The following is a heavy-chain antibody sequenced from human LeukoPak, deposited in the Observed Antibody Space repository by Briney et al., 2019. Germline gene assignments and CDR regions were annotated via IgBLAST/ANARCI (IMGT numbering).Heavy chain of an antibody. V-gene: IGHV1-24*01. J-gene: IGHJ6*03. CDR2: FDPEDGET. CDR3: ARLAVVPAAPSHGYYMDV. CDR1: GYTLTEST. D-gene: IGHD2-2*01. Sequence: ASVKVSCKVSGYTLTESTIHWVRQAPGKGLEWMGGFDPEDGETIYAQKFQGRVTMTEDTSTDTAYMEVRSLRSDDTAVYYCARLAVVPAAPSHGYYMDVWGKGTTVTVSS.